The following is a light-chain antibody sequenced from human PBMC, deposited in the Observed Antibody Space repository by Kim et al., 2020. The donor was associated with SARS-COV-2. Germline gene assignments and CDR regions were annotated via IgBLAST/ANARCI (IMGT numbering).Light chain of an antibody. V-gene: IGLV3-1*01. CDR2: QDS. CDR3: QAWDCSTVV. Sequence: PGQAARAPCAGDNLWDELACWYQRSPCQSLVLVNYQDSRRPSGIPGRFSSYNSGITATLTDSGTQAMDEADYFCQAWDCSTVVFGGGAQLTVL. J-gene: IGLJ2*01. CDR1: NLWDEL.